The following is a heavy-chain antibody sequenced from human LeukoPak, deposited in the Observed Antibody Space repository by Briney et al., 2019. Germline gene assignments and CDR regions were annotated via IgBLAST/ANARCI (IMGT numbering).Heavy chain of an antibody. V-gene: IGHV3-30*01. Sequence: GGSLRLSCAASGFTFSSYTLHWVRQAPGKGLEWVAVISYDGSNKYYADSVKGRFTISRDNSKNTLYLQMNSLRAEDTAVYYCARTSSSSWGGPVDYWGQGTLVTVSS. CDR2: ISYDGSNK. CDR3: ARTSSSSWGGPVDY. CDR1: GFTFSSYT. J-gene: IGHJ4*02. D-gene: IGHD6-13*01.